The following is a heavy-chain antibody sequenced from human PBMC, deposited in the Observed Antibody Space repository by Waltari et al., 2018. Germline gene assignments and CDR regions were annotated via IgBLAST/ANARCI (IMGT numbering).Heavy chain of an antibody. Sequence: EVQLEESGGGVVQPGGSLRLSCAASGFTFDDFAMHWVRQAPGKGLECVSLITWDGRSTYYADSVKGRFAISRDNGKDFLYLQMNSLRPEDTALYYCVKEAAGYDSLIANGLDVWGQGTTVTVSS. J-gene: IGHJ6*02. V-gene: IGHV3-43D*04. D-gene: IGHD3-9*01. CDR1: GFTFDDFA. CDR2: ITWDGRST. CDR3: VKEAAGYDSLIANGLDV.